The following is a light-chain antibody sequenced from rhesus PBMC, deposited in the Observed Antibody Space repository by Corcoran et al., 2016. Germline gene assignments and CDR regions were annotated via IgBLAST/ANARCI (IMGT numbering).Light chain of an antibody. V-gene: IGKV1-25*01. Sequence: DIQMTQSPSSLSASVGDRVTITFRASQGIDTYLVWYQQKPGKAPNLLVYAASTLQSGVPSRFSGIRSGTEFTLTITNLQPEDYGTYYCQQHHTYPYTFGQGTKVDVK. J-gene: IGKJ2*01. CDR1: QGIDTY. CDR3: QQHHTYPYT. CDR2: AAS.